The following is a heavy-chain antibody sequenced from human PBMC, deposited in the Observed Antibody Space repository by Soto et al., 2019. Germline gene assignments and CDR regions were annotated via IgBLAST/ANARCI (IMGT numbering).Heavy chain of an antibody. CDR1: GFTFSSYE. D-gene: IGHD5-18*01. V-gene: IGHV3-48*03. Sequence: PGGSLRLSCAASGFTFSSYEMNWVRQAPGKGLEWVSYISSSGSTIYYADSVKGRFTISRDNAKNSLYLQMNSLRAEDTAVYYCARESYSYGESPNWFDPWGQGTLVTVSS. J-gene: IGHJ5*02. CDR3: ARESYSYGESPNWFDP. CDR2: ISSSGSTI.